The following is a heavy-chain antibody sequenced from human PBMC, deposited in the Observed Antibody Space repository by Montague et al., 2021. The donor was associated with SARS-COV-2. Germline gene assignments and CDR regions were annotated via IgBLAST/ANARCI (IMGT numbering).Heavy chain of an antibody. J-gene: IGHJ6*02. Sequence: SETLSLTCTVSGASISSSSYYWGWIRQPPGKGLEWIGSIYYTGSTYYNPSLKSRVTISVDTSKNQFSLKLSSVTAAYTAVYYCARDTRIAMLVVVTRYGLDVWGQGTTVTVSS. CDR1: GASISSSSYY. CDR2: IYYTGST. V-gene: IGHV4-39*07. D-gene: IGHD3-22*01. CDR3: ARDTRIAMLVVVTRYGLDV.